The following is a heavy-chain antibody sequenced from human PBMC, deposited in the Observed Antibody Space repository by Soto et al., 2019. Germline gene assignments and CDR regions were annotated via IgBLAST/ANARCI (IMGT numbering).Heavy chain of an antibody. D-gene: IGHD3-9*01. J-gene: IGHJ4*02. Sequence: QITLKESGPTLVRPTQTLTLTCAFSGFSLSTSGVGVGWIRQPPGKALEWLAVIYWDDSKHYSPSLRSRLTNTKDTSKNQGVPTMPNMGPMDTGTYYCAHKGPEDWPLDYWGQGTLVTVSS. CDR3: AHKGPEDWPLDY. V-gene: IGHV2-5*02. CDR2: IYWDDSK. CDR1: GFSLSTSGVG.